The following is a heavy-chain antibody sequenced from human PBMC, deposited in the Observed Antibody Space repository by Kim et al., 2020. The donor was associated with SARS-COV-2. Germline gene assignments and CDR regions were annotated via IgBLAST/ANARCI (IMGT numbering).Heavy chain of an antibody. Sequence: SETLSLTCAVSGVFITQNWWSWVRQSPGKGLEWIGDIYHTGTTNYNPSLKGRVTMSADTSKIHFSLQLISMTLADTAVYYCARGGSCGLTAVAWLDPLV. CDR1: GVFITQNW. CDR3: ARGGSCGLTAVAWLDP. V-gene: IGHV4-4*02. J-gene: IGHJ5*02. D-gene: IGHD3-16*01. CDR2: IYHTGTT.